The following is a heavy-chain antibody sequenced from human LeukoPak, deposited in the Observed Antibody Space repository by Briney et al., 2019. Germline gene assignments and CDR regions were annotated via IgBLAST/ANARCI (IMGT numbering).Heavy chain of an antibody. CDR2: ISHNEGT. CDR1: GVSINDFY. D-gene: IGHD3-16*01. CDR3: ARILWGHGVSLCYNH. V-gene: IGHV4-34*01. J-gene: IGHJ4*02. Sequence: PSETLSLTCGVFGVSINDFYWSWIRQSPGKGLEWIGEISHNEGTRYNPSLESRVTMSVGTSENQLSLKLIFVTAADTAVYYCARILWGHGVSLCYNHWGLETLVTVS.